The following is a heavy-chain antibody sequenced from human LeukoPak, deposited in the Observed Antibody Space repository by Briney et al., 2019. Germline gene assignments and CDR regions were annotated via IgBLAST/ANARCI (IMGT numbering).Heavy chain of an antibody. V-gene: IGHV1-8*01. D-gene: IGHD3-3*01. Sequence: ASVKVSCKASGYTFTSYDINWVRQATGQGLEWMGWMNPNSGNTGYAQKFQGRVTMTRDTSISTAYMELSRLRSDDTAVYYCARTLTIFGVVPGYWGQGTLVTVSS. CDR3: ARTLTIFGVVPGY. CDR1: GYTFTSYD. CDR2: MNPNSGNT. J-gene: IGHJ4*02.